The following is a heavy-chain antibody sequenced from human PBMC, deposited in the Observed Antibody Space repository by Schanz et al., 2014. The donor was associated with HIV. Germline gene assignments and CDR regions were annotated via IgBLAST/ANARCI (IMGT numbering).Heavy chain of an antibody. J-gene: IGHJ4*02. CDR2: ISAYNGNT. Sequence: QVQLVQSGTEVKKPGASVKVSCKASGYTFISYGISWVRQAPGQGLEWMGWISAYNGNTNYAQKFQGRLTMTTDTSTSTAYMELRSLRSDDTAVYYCARVGSGSYYVRYFDYWGQGTLVTVSS. CDR3: ARVGSGSYYVRYFDY. V-gene: IGHV1-18*01. D-gene: IGHD3-10*01. CDR1: GYTFISYG.